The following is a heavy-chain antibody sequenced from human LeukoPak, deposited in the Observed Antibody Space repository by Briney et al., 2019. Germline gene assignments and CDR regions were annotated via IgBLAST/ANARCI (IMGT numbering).Heavy chain of an antibody. Sequence: GSLRLSCAASGFTFSNYWMNWVRQPPGKGLEWIGEIYPSGSTNYNPSLKSRVTISIDKSKNQFSLNLSSVTAADTAVYYCARCHSSGWCLWGQGTLVTVSS. J-gene: IGHJ4*02. CDR2: IYPSGST. D-gene: IGHD6-19*01. V-gene: IGHV4-4*02. CDR3: ARCHSSGWCL. CDR1: GFTFSNYW.